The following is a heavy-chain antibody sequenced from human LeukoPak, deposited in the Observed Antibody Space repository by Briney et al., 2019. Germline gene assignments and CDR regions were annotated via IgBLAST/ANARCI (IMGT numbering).Heavy chain of an antibody. CDR3: ARPAYGVRGAP. D-gene: IGHD3-10*01. J-gene: IGHJ5*02. V-gene: IGHV3-30*04. CDR1: GFTFSSYA. Sequence: GGSLRLSCAASGFTFSSYAMHWVRQAPGKGLEWAAVISYDGSNKYYADSVKGRFTISRDNSKNTLYLQMNSLRAEDTAVYYCARPAYGVRGAPWGQGTLVTVSS. CDR2: ISYDGSNK.